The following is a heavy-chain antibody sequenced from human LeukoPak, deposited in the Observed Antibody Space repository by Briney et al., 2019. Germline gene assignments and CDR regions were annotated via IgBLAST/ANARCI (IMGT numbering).Heavy chain of an antibody. V-gene: IGHV1-46*01. CDR1: GYTFTSYY. CDR2: INPSGGST. Sequence: GASVKVSCKASGYTFTSYYMHWVRQAPGQGLEWMGIINPSGGSTSYAQKFQGRVTMTRDTSTSTVYMELSSLISEDTAVYYCARDTIQHGWFDPWGQGTLVTVSS. CDR3: ARDTIQHGWFDP. J-gene: IGHJ5*02.